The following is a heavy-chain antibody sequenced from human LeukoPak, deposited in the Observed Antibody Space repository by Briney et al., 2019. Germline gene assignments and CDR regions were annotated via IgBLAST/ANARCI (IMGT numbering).Heavy chain of an antibody. D-gene: IGHD5-18*01. CDR2: IYYSGST. V-gene: IGHV4-59*01. Sequence: PSETLSLTCTVSGGSISSYYWSWIRQPPGKGLEWSGYIYYSGSTNYNPSLKSRVTISVDTSKNQFSLKLSSVTAADTAVYYCARAPDSGYSYELYYFDYWGQGTLVTVSS. CDR3: ARAPDSGYSYELYYFDY. J-gene: IGHJ4*02. CDR1: GGSISSYY.